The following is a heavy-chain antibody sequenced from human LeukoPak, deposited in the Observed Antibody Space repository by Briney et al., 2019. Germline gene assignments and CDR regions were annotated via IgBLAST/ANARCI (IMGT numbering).Heavy chain of an antibody. Sequence: PSETLSLTCTVSGYSISSGYYWGWIRPPPGKGLEWIGSFYHSGSTNYNPSLKSRVTISVDTSKNQFSLKLSSVTAADTAVYYCARGASTDYYFDYWGQGTLVTVSS. J-gene: IGHJ4*02. D-gene: IGHD3-3*01. CDR3: ARGASTDYYFDY. CDR2: FYHSGST. CDR1: GYSISSGYY. V-gene: IGHV4-38-2*02.